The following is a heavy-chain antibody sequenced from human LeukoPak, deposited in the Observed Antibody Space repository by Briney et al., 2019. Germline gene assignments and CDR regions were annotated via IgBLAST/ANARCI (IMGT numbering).Heavy chain of an antibody. D-gene: IGHD3-9*01. CDR2: LSAYNADT. V-gene: IGHV1-18*01. Sequence: VASVTVSCKCSGYTFTDYGITWVRQAPGQGLEWMGWLSAYNADTTYAQSFQGRVTMTTDTFMNTAYMELRSLRSYDTAVYYCVRDRPYYDILAGYYMASDYFDYWGQGTLVTVSS. CDR3: VRDRPYYDILAGYYMASDYFDY. J-gene: IGHJ4*02. CDR1: GYTFTDYG.